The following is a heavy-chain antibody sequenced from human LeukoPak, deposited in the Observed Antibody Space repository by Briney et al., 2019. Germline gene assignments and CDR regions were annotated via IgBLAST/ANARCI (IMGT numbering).Heavy chain of an antibody. CDR3: ARGRITIFGVVIHNWFDP. Sequence: SETLSLTCTVSPGSIRSYYWAWIRQPPGKGLEWIGYIYYSGSTNYNPSLKSRVTISVDTSKNQFSLKLSSVTAADTAVYYCARGRITIFGVVIHNWFDPWGQGTLVTVSS. CDR2: IYYSGST. D-gene: IGHD3-3*01. J-gene: IGHJ5*02. V-gene: IGHV4-59*01. CDR1: PGSIRSYY.